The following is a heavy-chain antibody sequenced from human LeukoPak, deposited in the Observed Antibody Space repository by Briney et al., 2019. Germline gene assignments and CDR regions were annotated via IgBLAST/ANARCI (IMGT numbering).Heavy chain of an antibody. V-gene: IGHV3-7*01. D-gene: IGHD1-26*01. J-gene: IGHJ3*02. Sequence: GGSLRLSCADSGFTFSSYWMTWVRQAPGKGLEWVANIKQDGSEKFYVDSVKGRFTISRDNAKNSLYLQMNSLRAEDTAVYYCVREEIQVGARAFDNWGQGTMVTVSS. CDR1: GFTFSSYW. CDR3: VREEIQVGARAFDN. CDR2: IKQDGSEK.